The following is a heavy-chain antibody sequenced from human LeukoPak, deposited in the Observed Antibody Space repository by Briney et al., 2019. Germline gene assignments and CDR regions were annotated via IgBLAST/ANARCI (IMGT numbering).Heavy chain of an antibody. CDR2: IYSGGST. D-gene: IGHD3-22*01. V-gene: IGHV3-53*01. CDR1: GFTVSSNY. J-gene: IGHJ4*02. Sequence: GGSLRLSCAASGFTVSSNYMSWVRQAPGKGLEWVSVIYSGGSTYYADSVKGRYTISRDNSKNTLYLQMNSLRAEDTAVYYCARAGTYYYDSSGYYGRDYWGQGTLVTVSS. CDR3: ARAGTYYYDSSGYYGRDY.